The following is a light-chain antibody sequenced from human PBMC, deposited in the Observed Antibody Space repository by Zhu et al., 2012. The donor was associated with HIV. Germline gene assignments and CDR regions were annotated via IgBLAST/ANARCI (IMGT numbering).Light chain of an antibody. Sequence: DIQLTQSPSFLSASVGDRVTITCRASQGISSYLAWYQQRPWKAPKLLIYAASTLQSGVPPRFSGSGSGTEFTLTISSLQPEDFATYYCHQLNSYTFGGGTKIEIK. CDR1: QGISSY. CDR2: AAS. J-gene: IGKJ4*01. V-gene: IGKV1-9*01. CDR3: HQLNSYT.